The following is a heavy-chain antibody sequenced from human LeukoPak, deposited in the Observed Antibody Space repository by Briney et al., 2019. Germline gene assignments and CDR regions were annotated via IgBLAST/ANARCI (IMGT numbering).Heavy chain of an antibody. CDR1: GYTFTSYG. V-gene: IGHV1-18*01. CDR2: ISAYNGNT. CDR3: ARGVLCSGGSCSSWFDP. Sequence: GASVKVSCKASGYTFTSYGISWVRQAPGQGLEWMGWISAYNGNTNYAQKLQGRVTMTTDTSTSTAYMELRSLRSEDTAVYYCARGVLCSGGSCSSWFDPWGQGTLVTVSS. D-gene: IGHD2-15*01. J-gene: IGHJ5*02.